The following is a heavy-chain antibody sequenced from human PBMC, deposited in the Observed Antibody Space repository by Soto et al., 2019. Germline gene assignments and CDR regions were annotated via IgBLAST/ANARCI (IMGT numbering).Heavy chain of an antibody. D-gene: IGHD5-18*01. J-gene: IGHJ4*02. V-gene: IGHV1-69*13. CDR2: IIPIFGTA. CDR3: ARVFPGYSYGSHQARYYFDY. CDR1: GGTFSSYA. Sequence: SVKVSCKASGGTFSSYAISWVRQAPGQGLEWMGGIIPIFGTANYAQKFQGRVTITADESTSTAYMELSSLRSEDTAVYYCARVFPGYSYGSHQARYYFDYWGQGTLVTVSS.